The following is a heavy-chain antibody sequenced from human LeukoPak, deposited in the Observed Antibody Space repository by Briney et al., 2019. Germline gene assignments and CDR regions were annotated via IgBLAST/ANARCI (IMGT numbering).Heavy chain of an antibody. CDR3: ARELTMVRGVANWFDP. CDR2: INPNSGGT. CDR1: GYTFTGYY. D-gene: IGHD3-10*01. Sequence: GASVKVSCKASGYTFTGYYMHWVRQAPGQGLEWMGWINPNSGGTNYAQKFQGRVTMTRDTSISTAYMELSRLRSDDTAVYYCARELTMVRGVANWFDPRGQGTLVTVSS. J-gene: IGHJ5*02. V-gene: IGHV1-2*02.